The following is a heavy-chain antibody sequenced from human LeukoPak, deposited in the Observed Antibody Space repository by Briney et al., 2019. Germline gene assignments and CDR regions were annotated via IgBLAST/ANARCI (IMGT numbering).Heavy chain of an antibody. CDR1: GGTSSSYT. CDR3: ARRGLQTYYGKDV. D-gene: IGHD5-24*01. CDR2: IIPILGIA. V-gene: IGHV1-69*02. Sequence: SVKVSCKASGGTSSSYTISWVRQAPGQGLEWMGRIIPILGIANYAQKFQGRVTITADKSTSTAYMELSSLRSEDTAVYYCARRGLQTYYGKDVWGQGTTVTVSS. J-gene: IGHJ6*02.